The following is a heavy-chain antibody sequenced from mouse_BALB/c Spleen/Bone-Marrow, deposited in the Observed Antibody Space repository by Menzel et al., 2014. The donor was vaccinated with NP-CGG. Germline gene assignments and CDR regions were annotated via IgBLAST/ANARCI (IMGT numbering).Heavy chain of an antibody. CDR2: INPSTTYS. Sequence: VHLVESGAELAKPGASVKMSCKASGYTFTSYWMHWVKHRPGQGLEWIGYINPSTTYSAYNQKFKDKATLTADKSSSTAYMQLSSLTSEDSAVYYCALYYRYDYFDYWGQGTTLTVSS. CDR3: ALYYRYDYFDY. D-gene: IGHD2-14*01. V-gene: IGHV1-7*01. J-gene: IGHJ2*01. CDR1: GYTFTSYW.